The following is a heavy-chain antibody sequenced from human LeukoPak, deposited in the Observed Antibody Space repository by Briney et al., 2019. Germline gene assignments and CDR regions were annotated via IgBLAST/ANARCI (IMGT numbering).Heavy chain of an antibody. Sequence: ASVKVSCKAFGYTFTSKYMHWVRQPPGQGPEWMGVISPSGGSTTYAQKFQGRVTLTRYMSTSTDYLELSSLRSEDTAVYYCARDNSVRDEAWWFNPWGQGTLVTVSS. J-gene: IGHJ5*02. D-gene: IGHD5-24*01. CDR1: GYTFTSKY. CDR3: ARDNSVRDEAWWFNP. CDR2: ISPSGGST. V-gene: IGHV1-46*01.